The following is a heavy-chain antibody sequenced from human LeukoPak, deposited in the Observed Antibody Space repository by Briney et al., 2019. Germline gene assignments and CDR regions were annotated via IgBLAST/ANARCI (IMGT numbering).Heavy chain of an antibody. V-gene: IGHV3-7*01. CDR3: ASQLHSSNWPTRYSAFDY. Sequence: GGSLRLSCAASGFTFSSYWMSWVRQAPGKGLEWVANIKQDGSEKYYVDSVKGRFTISRDNAKNSLYLQMNSLRAEDTAIYYCASQLHSSNWPTRYSAFDYWGQGTLVTVSS. CDR2: IKQDGSEK. J-gene: IGHJ4*02. CDR1: GFTFSSYW. D-gene: IGHD6-13*01.